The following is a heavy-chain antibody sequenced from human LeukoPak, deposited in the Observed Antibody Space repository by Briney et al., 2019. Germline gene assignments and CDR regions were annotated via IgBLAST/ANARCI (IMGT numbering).Heavy chain of an antibody. CDR2: ISGSGGST. Sequence: PSETLSLTCTVSGGSISSSSYYWGWIRQPPGKGLEWVSAISGSGGSTYYADSVKGRFTISRDNSKNTLYLQMNSLRAEDTAVYYCAKDIGYSYGYSHFDYWGQGTLVTVSS. CDR3: AKDIGYSYGYSHFDY. D-gene: IGHD5-18*01. CDR1: GGSISSSSYY. V-gene: IGHV3-23*01. J-gene: IGHJ4*02.